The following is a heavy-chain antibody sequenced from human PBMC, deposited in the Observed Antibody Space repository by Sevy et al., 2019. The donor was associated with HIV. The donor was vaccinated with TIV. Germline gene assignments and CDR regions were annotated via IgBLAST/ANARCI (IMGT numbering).Heavy chain of an antibody. V-gene: IGHV3-23*01. CDR3: ARDHCTDGACFRSGYFDY. D-gene: IGHD2-8*01. CDR1: GFIFSSYV. J-gene: IGHJ4*02. Sequence: GGSLRLSCAASGFIFSSYVMSWVRQAPGKGLEWVSSISGSGGYTYYADSVKGRFTISRDDSKSTVYLQMTSLRPEDAAVYYCARDHCTDGACFRSGYFDYWGQGTLVTVSS. CDR2: ISGSGGYT.